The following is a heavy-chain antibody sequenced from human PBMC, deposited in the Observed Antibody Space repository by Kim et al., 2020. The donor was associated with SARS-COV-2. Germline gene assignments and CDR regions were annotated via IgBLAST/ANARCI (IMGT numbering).Heavy chain of an antibody. J-gene: IGHJ6*02. D-gene: IGHD3-9*01. CDR1: GFTFSSYS. CDR2: ISSSSSYI. V-gene: IGHV3-21*01. CDR3: ARDIHPVYDILTGYYYYYGMDV. Sequence: GGSLRLSCAASGFTFSSYSMNWVRQAPGKGLEWVSSISSSSSYIYYADSVKGRFTISRDNAKNSLYLQMNSLRAEDTAVYYCARDIHPVYDILTGYYYYYGMDVWGQGTTVTVSS.